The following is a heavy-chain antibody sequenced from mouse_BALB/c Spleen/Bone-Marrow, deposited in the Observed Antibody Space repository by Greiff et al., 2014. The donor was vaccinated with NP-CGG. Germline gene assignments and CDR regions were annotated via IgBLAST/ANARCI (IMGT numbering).Heavy chain of an antibody. Sequence: EVQLVESGTVLARPGASVKMSCKASGYSFTNYWMHWVSQRPGQGLEWIGAIYPGNSDTSYSQKFKCKAKLTAVTSATTAYMDLSGLTDEDSAVYYCTTYFYWGQGTLVTVSA. V-gene: IGHV1-5*01. CDR3: TTYFY. D-gene: IGHD6-5*01. J-gene: IGHJ3*01. CDR2: IYPGNSDT. CDR1: GYSFTNYW.